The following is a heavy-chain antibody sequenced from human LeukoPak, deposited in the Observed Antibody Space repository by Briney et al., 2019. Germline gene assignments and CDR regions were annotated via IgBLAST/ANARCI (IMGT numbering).Heavy chain of an antibody. CDR1: GFTFSSYW. J-gene: IGHJ4*02. CDR2: IKQDGSEK. Sequence: GGSLRLSCAASGFTFSSYWTSWVRQAPGKGLEWVANIKQDGSEKYYVDSVKGRFTISRDNAKNSLYLQMNSLRAEDTAVYYCASWVAATGDFDYWGQGTLVTVSS. D-gene: IGHD2-15*01. CDR3: ASWVAATGDFDY. V-gene: IGHV3-7*01.